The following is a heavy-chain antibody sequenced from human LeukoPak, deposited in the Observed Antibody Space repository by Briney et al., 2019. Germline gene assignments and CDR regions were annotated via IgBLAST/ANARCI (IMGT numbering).Heavy chain of an antibody. CDR2: IYYSGNT. Sequence: PSQTLSLTCTVSGDSVSSGDYYWSWVRQPPGKGLEWIGYIYYSGNTFYNPSLKSRVTISVDTSKNQFSLKLSSVTAADTAVYYCARGGIAAPGHWGQGTLVTVSS. CDR1: GDSVSSGDYY. D-gene: IGHD6-13*01. V-gene: IGHV4-30-4*01. CDR3: ARGGIAAPGH. J-gene: IGHJ1*01.